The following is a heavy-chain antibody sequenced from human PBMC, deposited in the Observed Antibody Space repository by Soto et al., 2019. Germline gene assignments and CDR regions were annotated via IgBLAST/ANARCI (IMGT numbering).Heavy chain of an antibody. CDR2: TYYRSKWYN. J-gene: IGHJ4*02. Sequence: SQTLSLTCAISGDSISSNRSSWNWIRQSPSRGLEWLGRTYYRSKWYNDYAVSVKSRITINPDTSKNQFSLQLNSVTPEDTAVYYCVRERVSSGRGYFDYWGQGTLVTVSS. CDR3: VRERVSSGRGYFDY. V-gene: IGHV6-1*01. CDR1: GDSISSNRSS.